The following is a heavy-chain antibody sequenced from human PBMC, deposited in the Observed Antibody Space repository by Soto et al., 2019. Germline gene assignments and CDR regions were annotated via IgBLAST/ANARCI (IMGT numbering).Heavy chain of an antibody. V-gene: IGHV1-8*01. CDR2: MNPESGNI. J-gene: IGHJ4*02. CDR1: GYTFTNYD. CDR3: ARFVRHQLTTIDF. Sequence: QVQLVQSGAEVKKPGASVRVSCKASGYTFTNYDINWVRQATGQGLEWMGWMNPESGNIGYAQKFQGRVTMTRNTSIRTAYMDLIGLRSDDTAVYYCARFVRHQLTTIDFWGQGTMVTVSS. D-gene: IGHD2-2*01.